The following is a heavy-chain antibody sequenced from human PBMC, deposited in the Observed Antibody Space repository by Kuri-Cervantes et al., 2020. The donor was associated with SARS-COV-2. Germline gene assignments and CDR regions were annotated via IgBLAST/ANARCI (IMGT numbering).Heavy chain of an antibody. V-gene: IGHV4-39*07. Sequence: ESLKISCTVSGASISSSTYYWGWIRQSPGKGLEWLGSIYESGDTYYSSSLKSRLSLSVDTSRNQFSLRLSSVTASDTAVYYCARAVYDRSAFSYFGNRPERSGSFFGVWGRGTVVTVSS. D-gene: IGHD3-22*01. CDR2: IYESGDT. CDR3: ARAVYDRSAFSYFGNRPERSGSFFGV. J-gene: IGHJ3*01. CDR1: GASISSSTYY.